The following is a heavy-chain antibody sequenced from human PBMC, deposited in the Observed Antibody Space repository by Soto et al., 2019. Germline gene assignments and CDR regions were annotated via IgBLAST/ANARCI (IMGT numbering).Heavy chain of an antibody. CDR1: GGSISSYY. CDR3: ARHPSPWEYYFDY. D-gene: IGHD1-26*01. CDR2: IYYSGST. J-gene: IGHJ4*02. Sequence: SETLSLTCTVSGGSISSYYWSWIRQPPGKGLEWIGYIYYSGSTNYNPSLKSRVTISVDTSKNQFSLKLSSVTAADTAVYYCARHPSPWEYYFDYWGQGTLVTVSS. V-gene: IGHV4-59*08.